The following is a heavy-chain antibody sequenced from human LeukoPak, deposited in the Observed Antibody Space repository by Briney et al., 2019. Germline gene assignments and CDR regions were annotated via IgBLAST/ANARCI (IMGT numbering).Heavy chain of an antibody. J-gene: IGHJ4*02. D-gene: IGHD2-21*02. CDR1: GGSISSGTYY. CDR2: IYTDGRT. V-gene: IGHV4-61*02. Sequence: PSETLSLNCTVSGGSISSGTYYWSWIRQPAGKGLEWIGRIYTDGRTNYNPSLKSRATISVDTSQNHFSLKLRSVTAADTAVYYCARGRGDSRRDFDYWGQGTLVTVSS. CDR3: ARGRGDSRRDFDY.